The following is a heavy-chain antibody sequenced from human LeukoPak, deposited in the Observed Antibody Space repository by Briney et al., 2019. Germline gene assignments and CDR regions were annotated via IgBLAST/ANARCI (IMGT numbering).Heavy chain of an antibody. CDR3: ARVRDSIFGVVSHEINY. Sequence: GGSLRLSCAASGFTFSTYWMNWVRQAPGKGLEWVANIKQDGSEKYYVDSVKGRFTISRDNAKNSLYLQMNSLRAEDTAVYYYARVRDSIFGVVSHEINYWGQGTLVTVSS. J-gene: IGHJ4*02. D-gene: IGHD3-3*02. CDR1: GFTFSTYW. V-gene: IGHV3-7*01. CDR2: IKQDGSEK.